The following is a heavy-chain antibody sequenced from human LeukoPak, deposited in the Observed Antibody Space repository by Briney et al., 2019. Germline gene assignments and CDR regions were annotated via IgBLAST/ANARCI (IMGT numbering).Heavy chain of an antibody. CDR3: AKDSDDSGSWYFDY. D-gene: IGHD6-13*01. J-gene: IGHJ4*02. CDR2: IYSGGST. CDR1: GFTVSSNY. V-gene: IGHV3-66*01. Sequence: PGGSLRLSCAASGFTVSSNYMSWVRQAPGKGLEWVSVIYSGGSTYYADSVKGRFTISRDNSKNTLYLQMNSLRAEDTAVYYCAKDSDDSGSWYFDYWGQGTLVTVSS.